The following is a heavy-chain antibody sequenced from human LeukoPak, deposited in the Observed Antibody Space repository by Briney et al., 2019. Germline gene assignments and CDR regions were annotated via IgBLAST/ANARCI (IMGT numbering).Heavy chain of an antibody. CDR1: GGSINSDF. CDR2: IYYSGST. V-gene: IGHV4-59*08. J-gene: IGHJ4*02. D-gene: IGHD5-18*01. Sequence: SETLSLTCTVSGGSINSDFWSWIRQPPGKGLEWIGYIYYSGSTNYNPSLKSRVTISVDTSKNQFSLKLSSVTAADTAVYYCARSRGYSYGTTFLDYWGQGTLVTVSS. CDR3: ARSRGYSYGTTFLDY.